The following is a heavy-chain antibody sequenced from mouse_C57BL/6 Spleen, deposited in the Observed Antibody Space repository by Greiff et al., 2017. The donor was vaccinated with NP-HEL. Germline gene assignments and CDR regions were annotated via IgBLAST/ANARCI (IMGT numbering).Heavy chain of an antibody. CDR2: IDPSDSYT. Sequence: VQLQQPGAELVMPGASVKLSCKASGYTFTSYWMHWVKQRPGQGLEWIGEIDPSDSYTNYNQKFKGKSTLTVDKSSSTAYMQLSSLTSEDSAVYYCASDDSNYGFAYWGQGTLVTVSA. V-gene: IGHV1-69*01. D-gene: IGHD2-5*01. CDR1: GYTFTSYW. CDR3: ASDDSNYGFAY. J-gene: IGHJ3*01.